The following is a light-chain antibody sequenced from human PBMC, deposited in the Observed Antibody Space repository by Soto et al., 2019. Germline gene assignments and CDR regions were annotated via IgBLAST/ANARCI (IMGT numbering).Light chain of an antibody. Sequence: DTKMTQSPSSLSAYVGDRVTITCRASQSISSYLNWYQQKPGKAPKLLIYAASSLQSGVPSRFSGSGSGTDFTLTISSLQPEDFATYYCQQSYSFPRTFGQGTKVDNK. CDR1: QSISSY. J-gene: IGKJ1*01. CDR3: QQSYSFPRT. CDR2: AAS. V-gene: IGKV1-39*01.